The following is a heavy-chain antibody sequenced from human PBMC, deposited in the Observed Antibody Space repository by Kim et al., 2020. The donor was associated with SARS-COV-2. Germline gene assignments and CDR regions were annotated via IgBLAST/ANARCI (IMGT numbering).Heavy chain of an antibody. D-gene: IGHD3-16*01. CDR1: GFTFSSYS. V-gene: IGHV3-21*01. CDR2: ISSSSSYI. Sequence: GGSLRLSCAASGFTFSSYSMNWVRQAPGKGLEWVSSISSSSSYIYYADSVKGRFTISRDNAKNSLYLQMNSLRAEDTAVYYCARDLSSGGGFDYWGQGTLVTVSS. J-gene: IGHJ4*02. CDR3: ARDLSSGGGFDY.